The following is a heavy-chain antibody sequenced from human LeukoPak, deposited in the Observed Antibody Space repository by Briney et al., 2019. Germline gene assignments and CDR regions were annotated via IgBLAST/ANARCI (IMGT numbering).Heavy chain of an antibody. D-gene: IGHD2/OR15-2a*01. CDR1: GFTFSSYG. CDR2: ISYDGSNK. CDR3: ARNAAFLTAWFDP. J-gene: IGHJ5*02. V-gene: IGHV3-30*03. Sequence: GGSLRLSCAASGFTFSSYGMHWVRQAPGKGLEWVAVISYDGSNKYYADSVKGRFTISRDNSKNTLYLQMNSLRAEDTAVYYCARNAAFLTAWFDPWGQGTLVTVSS.